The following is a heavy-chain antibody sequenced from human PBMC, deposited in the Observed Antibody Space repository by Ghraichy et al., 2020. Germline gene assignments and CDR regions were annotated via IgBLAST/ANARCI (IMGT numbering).Heavy chain of an antibody. Sequence: GESLNISCAASGFTFSNAWMSWVRQAPGKGLEWVGRIKSKTDGGTTDYAAPVKGRFTISRDDSKNTLYLQMNSLKTEDTAVYYCTSIVGATSPSDFWGQGTLVTVSS. J-gene: IGHJ4*02. V-gene: IGHV3-15*01. CDR1: GFTFSNAW. D-gene: IGHD1-26*01. CDR2: IKSKTDGGTT. CDR3: TSIVGATSPSDF.